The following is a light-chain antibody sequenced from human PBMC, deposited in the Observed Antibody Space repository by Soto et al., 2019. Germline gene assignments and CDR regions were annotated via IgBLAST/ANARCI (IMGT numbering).Light chain of an antibody. J-gene: IGKJ1*01. CDR1: QSISSW. CDR3: QQYHSSWT. V-gene: IGKV1-5*01. CDR2: DAS. Sequence: DIQMTQSPSTLSASVGDRVIITCRASQSISSWLAWYQQKPGKAPNLLIYDASSLESGVPSRFSGSGSGTEFTLTISSLQPDDFATYYCQQYHSSWTFGQGTKVDI.